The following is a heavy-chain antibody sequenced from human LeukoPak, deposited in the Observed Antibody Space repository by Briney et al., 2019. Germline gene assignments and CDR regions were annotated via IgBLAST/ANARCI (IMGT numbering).Heavy chain of an antibody. V-gene: IGHV3-74*01. Sequence: GGSLRLSCAASGFTFSNSAMHWVRQAPGKGLVWVSRINTDGSSTSYADSVKGRFTISRDNAKNTLYLQMNSLRAEDTAVYYCARVEGRGSSGHFDYWGQGTLVTVSS. CDR2: INTDGSST. D-gene: IGHD6-6*01. CDR3: ARVEGRGSSGHFDY. CDR1: GFTFSNSA. J-gene: IGHJ4*02.